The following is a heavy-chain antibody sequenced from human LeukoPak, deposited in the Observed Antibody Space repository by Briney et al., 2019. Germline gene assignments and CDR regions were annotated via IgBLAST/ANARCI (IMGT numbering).Heavy chain of an antibody. V-gene: IGHV1-69*01. Sequence: ASVKVSCKASGGTFSSYAISWVRQAPGQGLEWMGGIIPIFGTANYPQKFQGRVTITADESTSTAYMELSSLRSEDTAVYYCARDIPSGYDYSNYREEAFDIWGQGTMVTVSS. J-gene: IGHJ3*02. CDR2: IIPIFGTA. CDR3: ARDIPSGYDYSNYREEAFDI. D-gene: IGHD4-11*01. CDR1: GGTFSSYA.